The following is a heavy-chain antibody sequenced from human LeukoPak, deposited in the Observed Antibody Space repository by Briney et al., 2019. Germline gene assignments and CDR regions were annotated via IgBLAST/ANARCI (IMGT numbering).Heavy chain of an antibody. CDR3: AIGNSHAFDI. Sequence: GGSLRLSCAASGFTFSSYWMHWVRQAPGKGLVWVSRIDSDGGHTTYADSGKGRFTISRDKAKNPPYLQMSSLRAEETVFYYCAIGNSHAFDIWGQGTMVTVSS. CDR2: IDSDGGHT. D-gene: IGHD3-10*01. J-gene: IGHJ3*02. CDR1: GFTFSSYW. V-gene: IGHV3-74*03.